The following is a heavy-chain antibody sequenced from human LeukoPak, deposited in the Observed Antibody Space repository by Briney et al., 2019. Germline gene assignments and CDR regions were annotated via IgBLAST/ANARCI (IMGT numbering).Heavy chain of an antibody. CDR2: ISAYNGNT. V-gene: IGHV1-18*01. D-gene: IGHD3-10*01. J-gene: IGHJ4*02. Sequence: ASVTVSCKASGYTFTSYGISWVRQAPGQGLEWMGWISAYNGNTNYAQKLQGRVTMTTDTSTSTAYMELRSLRSDDTAVYYCARGALDKYYYGSGSSSLSFDYWGQGTLVTVSS. CDR3: ARGALDKYYYGSGSSSLSFDY. CDR1: GYTFTSYG.